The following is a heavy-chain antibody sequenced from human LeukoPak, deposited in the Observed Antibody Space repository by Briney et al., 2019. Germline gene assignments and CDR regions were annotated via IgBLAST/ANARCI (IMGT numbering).Heavy chain of an antibody. J-gene: IGHJ4*02. Sequence: GGSLRLSCAASGFTFSDYYMSWIRQAPGKGLEWVSYISSSSSYTNYADSVKGRFTISRDNAKNSLFLQMNSLRAEDTAVYHCAREGGLQGLYYFDYWGQGTLVTVSS. CDR3: AREGGLQGLYYFDY. D-gene: IGHD5-24*01. CDR1: GFTFSDYY. CDR2: ISSSSSYT. V-gene: IGHV3-11*06.